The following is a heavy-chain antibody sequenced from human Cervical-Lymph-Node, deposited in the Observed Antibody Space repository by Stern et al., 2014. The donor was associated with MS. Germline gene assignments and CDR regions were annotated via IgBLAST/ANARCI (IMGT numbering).Heavy chain of an antibody. CDR1: GFTFSSYS. CDR3: ARVVSLWGDPVGY. J-gene: IGHJ4*02. CDR2: ISSSSGTI. Sequence: EVQLLESGGDLVQPGGSLRLSCAASGFTFSSYSMNWIRQAPGKGLEWGSYISSSSGTIYYADSVKVRFTISRDNAKNQLHLQMNSLRDEDTAVYYCARVVSLWGDPVGYWGQGALVIVSS. V-gene: IGHV3-48*02. D-gene: IGHD1-26*01.